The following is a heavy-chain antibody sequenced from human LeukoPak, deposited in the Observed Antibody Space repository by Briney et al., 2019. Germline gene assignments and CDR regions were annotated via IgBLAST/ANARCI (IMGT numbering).Heavy chain of an antibody. CDR1: GYTLTELS. J-gene: IGHJ4*02. CDR2: FDPEDGET. D-gene: IGHD4-17*01. Sequence: ASVKVPCKVSGYTLTELSMHWVRQAPGKGLEWMGGFDPEDGETIYAQKFQGRVTMTEDTSTDTAYMELSSLRSEDTAVYYCATGYGDYGKVADWGQGTLVTVSS. CDR3: ATGYGDYGKVAD. V-gene: IGHV1-24*01.